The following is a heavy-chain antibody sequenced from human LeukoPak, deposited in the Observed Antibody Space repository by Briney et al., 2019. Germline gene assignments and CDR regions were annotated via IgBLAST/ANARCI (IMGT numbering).Heavy chain of an antibody. Sequence: GGSLRLSCAASGFTVSSNYMSWVRQAPGKGLEWVSVIYSGGSTYYADSVKGRFTISRDNSKNTLYLQMNSLRAEDTAVYYCARGELDGYKALDDWGQGTLVTVSS. D-gene: IGHD1-26*01. J-gene: IGHJ4*02. CDR3: ARGELDGYKALDD. V-gene: IGHV3-66*01. CDR2: IYSGGST. CDR1: GFTVSSNY.